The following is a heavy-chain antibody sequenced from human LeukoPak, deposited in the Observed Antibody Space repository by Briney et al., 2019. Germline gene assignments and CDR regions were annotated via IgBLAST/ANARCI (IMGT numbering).Heavy chain of an antibody. CDR2: INHSGST. D-gene: IGHD3-10*01. Sequence: SETLSLTCAVYGGSFGGYYWSWIRQPPGKGLEWIGEINHSGSTNYNPSLKSRVTISVDTSKNQFSLKLSSVTAADTAVYYCARGRGITMVRGVRFDYWGQGTLVTVSS. J-gene: IGHJ4*02. V-gene: IGHV4-34*01. CDR3: ARGRGITMVRGVRFDY. CDR1: GGSFGGYY.